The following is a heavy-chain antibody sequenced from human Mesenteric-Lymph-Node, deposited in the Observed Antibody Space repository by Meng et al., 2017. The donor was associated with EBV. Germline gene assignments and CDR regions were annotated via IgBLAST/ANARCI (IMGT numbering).Heavy chain of an antibody. D-gene: IGHD3-10*01. CDR1: GGSFTDHY. Sequence: QVQHQQWGAGLLKPSGTRSLTCTVDGGSFTDHYWTWIRQPPGKGLEWIAEINHSGGNNYNLSLKNRVTISIDLSKNHFSLKVSSVTAADTAVYYCARSSYGSGSYSPFDFWGEGNLVTVSS. CDR2: INHSGGN. V-gene: IGHV4-34*01. CDR3: ARSSYGSGSYSPFDF. J-gene: IGHJ4*02.